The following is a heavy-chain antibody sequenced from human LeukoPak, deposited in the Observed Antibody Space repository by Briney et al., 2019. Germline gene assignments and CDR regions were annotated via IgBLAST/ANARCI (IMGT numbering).Heavy chain of an antibody. CDR1: ASPFTNYA. Sequence: GAPLTPPTQPPASPFTNYALTWAPQPPGKGPKRAQPITGSGGNTYYADSVKGRSTISRDNSKNTVYLQMNSLRAEDTAVYHCARHYGDYGLGAFDIWGQGTMVTVSS. CDR2: ITGSGGNT. D-gene: IGHD4-17*01. CDR3: ARHYGDYGLGAFDI. J-gene: IGHJ3*02. V-gene: IGHV3-23*01.